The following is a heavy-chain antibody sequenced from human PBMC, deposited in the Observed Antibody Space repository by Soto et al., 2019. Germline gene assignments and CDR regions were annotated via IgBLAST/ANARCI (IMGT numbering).Heavy chain of an antibody. V-gene: IGHV3-53*02. CDR1: GFTVSSNY. Sequence: EVQLVETGGGLIQPGGSLRLSCAASGFTVSSNYMSWVRQAPGKGLEWVSVIYSGGSTYYADSVKGRFTISRDNSKNTLYLQMNSLRAEDTAVYYCAREGIAAAAPFDYWGQGTLVTVSS. J-gene: IGHJ4*02. CDR3: AREGIAAAAPFDY. CDR2: IYSGGST. D-gene: IGHD6-13*01.